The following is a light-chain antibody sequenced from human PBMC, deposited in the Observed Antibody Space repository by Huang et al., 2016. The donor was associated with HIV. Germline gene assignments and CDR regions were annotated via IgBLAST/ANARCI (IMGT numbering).Light chain of an antibody. CDR3: QQYDNWPPWT. V-gene: IGKV3-15*01. Sequence: EIVMTQSPATLPVSPGGRVTLSCRASRSVSRNLAWYQQKPGQAPRLLIYDASTRATGVPVRFSGSGSGKEFTLTISSLQSEDFAVYYCQQYDNWPPWTFGQGTKVEIK. CDR2: DAS. J-gene: IGKJ1*01. CDR1: RSVSRN.